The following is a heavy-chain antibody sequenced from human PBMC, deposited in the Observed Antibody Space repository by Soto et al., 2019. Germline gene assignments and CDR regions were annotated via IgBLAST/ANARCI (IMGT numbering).Heavy chain of an antibody. V-gene: IGHV4-31*03. CDR1: GGSISSGDSY. D-gene: IGHD6-13*01. CDR2: IHYTGST. Sequence: TSETLSLTCTVSGGSISSGDSYWTWIRQNPGKGLEWIGYIHYTGSTYYNPSLQSRLAISVDTSKNQFSLKLSSVTAADTAVYYCARARSKQLDCFDHWGQGGLVTVSS. CDR3: ARARSKQLDCFDH. J-gene: IGHJ4*02.